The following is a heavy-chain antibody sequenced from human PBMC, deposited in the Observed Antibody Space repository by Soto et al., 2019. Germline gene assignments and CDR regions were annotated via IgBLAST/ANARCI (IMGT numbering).Heavy chain of an antibody. D-gene: IGHD5-12*01. CDR2: MYYSGST. CDR1: GGSXXXXX. V-gene: IGHV4-59*01. J-gene: IGHJ4*02. CDR3: ARGGYPSIDY. Sequence: QVQLQESGPGLVKPSETLSLTCTVSGGSXXXXXXXXXRQXPGKGLESIVYMYYSGSTNYNPSLTSRVTIXXDTSKXQXSLXLSSVTAXDTAVYYFARGGYPSIDYWCQGTLVTVSS.